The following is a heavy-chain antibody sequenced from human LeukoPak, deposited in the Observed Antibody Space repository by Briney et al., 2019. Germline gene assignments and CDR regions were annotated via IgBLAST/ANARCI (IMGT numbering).Heavy chain of an antibody. CDR1: GYIFTSYG. Sequence: ASVKVSCTASGYIFTSYGISWVRQAPGQGLEWMGWISAYNGKTNYAQKLQGRVTMTTDTSTTTVYMEVRSLRSDDTAVYYCARGPGYGDSMYYFDYWGQGTLVTVSS. V-gene: IGHV1-18*04. CDR3: ARGPGYGDSMYYFDY. J-gene: IGHJ4*02. CDR2: ISAYNGKT. D-gene: IGHD2-21*02.